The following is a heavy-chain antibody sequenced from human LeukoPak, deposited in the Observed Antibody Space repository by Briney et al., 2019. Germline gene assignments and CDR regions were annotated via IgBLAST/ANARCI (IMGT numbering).Heavy chain of an antibody. D-gene: IGHD6-19*01. V-gene: IGHV4-39*07. J-gene: IGHJ4*02. CDR2: IYYSGST. CDR1: GGSISSSSFY. Sequence: SETLSLTCTVAGGSISSSSFYWGWIRQPPGKGLEWIGSIYYSGSTYYNPSLKSRVIILVDTSKNQFSLKLSSVTAADTAVYYCARGSGSGWYGPYYFDYWGQGTLVTVSS. CDR3: ARGSGSGWYGPYYFDY.